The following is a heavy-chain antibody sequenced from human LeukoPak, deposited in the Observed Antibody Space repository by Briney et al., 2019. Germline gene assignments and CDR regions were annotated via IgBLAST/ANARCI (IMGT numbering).Heavy chain of an antibody. CDR2: INPNSGGT. CDR1: GYTFTGYY. J-gene: IGHJ6*03. D-gene: IGHD6-13*01. Sequence: GASVKVSCKAPGYTFTGYYMHWVRQAPGQGLEWMGWINPNSGGTNCAQKFQGRVTMTRDTSINTAYMELSSLRFDDTAVYYCARGATAGRFSLRPTGAYYMDVWGKGTTVTVSS. V-gene: IGHV1-2*02. CDR3: ARGATAGRFSLRPTGAYYMDV.